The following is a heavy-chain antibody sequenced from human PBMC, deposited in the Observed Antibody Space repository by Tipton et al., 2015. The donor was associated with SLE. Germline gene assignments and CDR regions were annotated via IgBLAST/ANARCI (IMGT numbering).Heavy chain of an antibody. CDR2: INHSGST. CDR1: GGSFSGYY. V-gene: IGHV4-34*01. CDR3: ARVSSGWYGAEYFQH. D-gene: IGHD6-19*01. J-gene: IGHJ1*01. Sequence: TLSLTCAVYGGSFSGYYWSWIRQPPGKGLEWIGEINHSGSTNYDPSLKSQVTISVDTSKNQFSLKLSSVTAADTAVYYCARVSSGWYGAEYFQHWGQGTLVTVSS.